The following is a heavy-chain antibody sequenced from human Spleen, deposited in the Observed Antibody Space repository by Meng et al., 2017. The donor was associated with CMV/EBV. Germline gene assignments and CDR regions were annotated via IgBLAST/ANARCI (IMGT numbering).Heavy chain of an antibody. CDR1: GFLFSSYD. D-gene: IGHD1-26*01. CDR2: TWYDGSNK. CDR3: AKDLGSYGDY. V-gene: IGHV3-33*06. Sequence: GESLKISCAASGFLFSSYDMHWVRQAPGKGLEWVAVTWYDGSNKYYADSVKGRFTISGDNSKNTLYLQMNSLRAEDTAVYYCAKDLGSYGDYWGQGTLVTVSS. J-gene: IGHJ4*02.